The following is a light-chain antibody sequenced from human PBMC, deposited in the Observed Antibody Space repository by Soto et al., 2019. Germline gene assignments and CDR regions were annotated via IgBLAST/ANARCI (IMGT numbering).Light chain of an antibody. CDR2: GTT. J-gene: IGLJ1*01. Sequence: VLTQQPSVSGAPGQRVTISCTGSSSNIGAGYDVHWYQQLPGTAPKLVMYGTTNRPSGVPDRFSGSKSGTSASLAITGLQAEDEADYYCQSYDGTLSGSYVFGIGTKVTVL. CDR1: SSNIGAGYD. V-gene: IGLV1-40*01. CDR3: QSYDGTLSGSYV.